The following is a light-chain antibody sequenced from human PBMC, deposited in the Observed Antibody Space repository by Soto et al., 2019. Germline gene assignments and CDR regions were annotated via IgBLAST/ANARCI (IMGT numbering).Light chain of an antibody. CDR2: GAS. Sequence: EIVLTQSPGTLSLSPGERATLSCRASQSVSSSYLAWYQQKPGQAPRLLIYGASSRATGIPDRFSGSGSGTDFTLTISSLEPEDVAVYYCQQYCSSLYTFGQGDKLEIK. V-gene: IGKV3-20*01. CDR1: QSVSSSY. CDR3: QQYCSSLYT. J-gene: IGKJ2*01.